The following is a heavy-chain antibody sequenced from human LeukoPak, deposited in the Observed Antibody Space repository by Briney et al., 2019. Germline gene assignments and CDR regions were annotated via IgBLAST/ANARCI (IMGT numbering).Heavy chain of an antibody. D-gene: IGHD1-14*01. CDR2: INPSGGDT. V-gene: IGHV1-46*01. Sequence: ASEKVSCKASGYTFTSYYMHWVRQAPAQGLEWMGIINPSGGDTSYAQKFQGRLTMTRDTSTNTVYMELTSLRSEDTAVYYCAREVMDNLRFDYWGQGTLVTVSS. J-gene: IGHJ4*02. CDR3: AREVMDNLRFDY. CDR1: GYTFTSYY.